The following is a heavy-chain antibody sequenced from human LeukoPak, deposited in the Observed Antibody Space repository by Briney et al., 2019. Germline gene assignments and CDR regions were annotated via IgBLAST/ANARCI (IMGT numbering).Heavy chain of an antibody. D-gene: IGHD3-16*01. CDR1: GDSISSGSYY. J-gene: IGHJ4*02. Sequence: PSETLSLTCTVSGDSISSGSYYWSWVRQPPGKGLEWIGNSENSNYNPSLASRLTISVDTSKNQFSLSLTSVTAADTAVYYCTRGAGWLIDYWGQGILVTVSS. CDR3: TRGAGWLIDY. CDR2: SENS. V-gene: IGHV4-61*01.